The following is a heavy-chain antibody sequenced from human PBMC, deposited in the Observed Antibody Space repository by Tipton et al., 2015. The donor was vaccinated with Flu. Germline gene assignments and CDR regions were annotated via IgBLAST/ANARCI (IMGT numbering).Heavy chain of an antibody. J-gene: IGHJ4*02. CDR3: ARFFYASASRSYLDS. CDR2: IHYTGSA. CDR1: GGSIAGGDIH. Sequence: TLSLTCTVSGGSIAGGDIHWSWIRQDPGKGLEWIGYIHYTGSAHYSPSLKSRLSLSIDTSKSQFSLKLTSVTAANTAVYYCARFFYASASRSYLDSWGQGTLVTVSS. D-gene: IGHD3-10*01. V-gene: IGHV4-31*03.